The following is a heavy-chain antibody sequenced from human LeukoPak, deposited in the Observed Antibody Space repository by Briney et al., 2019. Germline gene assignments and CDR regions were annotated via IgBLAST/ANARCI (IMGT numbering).Heavy chain of an antibody. CDR2: IIPIFGTA. D-gene: IGHD3-22*01. V-gene: IGHV1-69*05. CDR1: GGTFSSYA. J-gene: IGHJ4*02. Sequence: ASVKVSCKASGGTFSSYAISWVRQAPGQGLEWMGRIIPIFGTANYAQKFQGRVTITTDESTSTAYMELSSLRSEDTAVYYCASPTYYYDSSGSESWSFDYWGRGTLVTVSS. CDR3: ASPTYYYDSSGSESWSFDY.